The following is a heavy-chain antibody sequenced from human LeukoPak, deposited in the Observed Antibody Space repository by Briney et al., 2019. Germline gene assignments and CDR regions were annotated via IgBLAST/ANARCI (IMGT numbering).Heavy chain of an antibody. V-gene: IGHV1-2*02. D-gene: IGHD3-22*01. CDR3: ARERDLPGYYDSSGYCHY. J-gene: IGHJ4*02. Sequence: ASVKVSCKASGYTFTGYYMHWVRQAPGQGLEWMGWINPNSGGTNYAQKFQGRVTMTRDTSISTAYMELSRLRSDDTAVYYCARERDLPGYYDSSGYCHYWGQGTLVTVSS. CDR2: INPNSGGT. CDR1: GYTFTGYY.